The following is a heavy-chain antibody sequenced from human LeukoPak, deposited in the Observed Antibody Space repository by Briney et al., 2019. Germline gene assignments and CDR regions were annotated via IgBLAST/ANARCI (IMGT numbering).Heavy chain of an antibody. D-gene: IGHD3-3*01. J-gene: IGHJ4*02. CDR3: ARAPEYYDFWSGYYSPFDY. CDR1: GYTFTSYD. V-gene: IGHV1-8*01. CDR2: MNPNSGNT. Sequence: ASVKVSCTASGYTFTSYDINWVRQAPGQGLEWMGWMNPNSGNTGYAQKFQGRVTMTRNTSISTAYMELSSLRSEDTAVYYCARAPEYYDFWSGYYSPFDYWGQGTLVTVSS.